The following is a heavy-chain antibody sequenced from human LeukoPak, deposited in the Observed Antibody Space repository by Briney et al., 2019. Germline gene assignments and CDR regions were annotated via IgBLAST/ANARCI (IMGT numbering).Heavy chain of an antibody. Sequence: ASVKVSCKASGYTFTSYYMHWVRQAPGQGLEWMGIINPSGGSTSYAQKFQGRVTMTRDASTSTVYMELSSLRSEDTAVYYCARDSYSSSWYGYFDYWGQGTLVTVSS. CDR3: ARDSYSSSWYGYFDY. CDR2: INPSGGST. CDR1: GYTFTSYY. V-gene: IGHV1-46*01. D-gene: IGHD6-13*01. J-gene: IGHJ4*02.